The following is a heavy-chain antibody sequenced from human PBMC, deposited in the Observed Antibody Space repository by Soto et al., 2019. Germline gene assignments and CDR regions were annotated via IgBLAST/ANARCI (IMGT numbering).Heavy chain of an antibody. J-gene: IGHJ3*02. V-gene: IGHV3-9*01. CDR1: GFTFDDYA. D-gene: IGHD2-2*01. CDR3: AKDIGSGYCSSTSCYENAFDI. CDR2: ISWNSGSI. Sequence: DVQLVESGGGLVQPGRSLRLSCAASGFTFDDYAMHWVRQAPGKGLEWVSGISWNSGSIGYADSVKGRFTISRDNAKNSLYLQMNSLRAEDTALYYCAKDIGSGYCSSTSCYENAFDIWGQGTMVTVSS.